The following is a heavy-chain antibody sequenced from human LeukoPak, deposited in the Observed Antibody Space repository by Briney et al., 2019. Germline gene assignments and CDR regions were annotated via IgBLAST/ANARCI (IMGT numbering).Heavy chain of an antibody. CDR3: ARTTSGWSLPNWFDP. Sequence: GGSLRLSCAASGFTFSSYAMSWVRQAPGKGLEWVSAISGSGGSTYYADSVKGRFTISRDNSKNTLYLQMNSLRAEDTAVYYCARTTSGWSLPNWFDPWGQGTLVTVSS. CDR1: GFTFSSYA. V-gene: IGHV3-23*01. CDR2: ISGSGGST. J-gene: IGHJ5*02. D-gene: IGHD6-19*01.